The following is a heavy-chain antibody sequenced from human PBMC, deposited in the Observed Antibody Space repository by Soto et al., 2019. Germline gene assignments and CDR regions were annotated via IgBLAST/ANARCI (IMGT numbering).Heavy chain of an antibody. CDR1: GGTFSSYA. Sequence: SVKVSCKASGGTFSSYAISWVRQAPGQGLEWMGGIIPIFGTANYAQKFQGRVTITADESTSTAYMELSSLRSEDTAVYYCARAATGAYSSSLYYYYGMDVWGQGTTVTVSS. D-gene: IGHD6-6*01. J-gene: IGHJ6*02. CDR3: ARAATGAYSSSLYYYYGMDV. V-gene: IGHV1-69*13. CDR2: IIPIFGTA.